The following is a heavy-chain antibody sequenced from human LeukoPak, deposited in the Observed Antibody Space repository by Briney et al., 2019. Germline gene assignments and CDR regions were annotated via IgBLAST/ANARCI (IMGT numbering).Heavy chain of an antibody. J-gene: IGHJ5*02. CDR2: IYYRGST. CDR1: GGSISSYY. D-gene: IGHD3-3*01. Sequence: SETLSLTCTVSGGSISSYYWSWIRQPPGKGLEWIGYIYYRGSTNYNPSLKSRVTISVDTSKNQFSLKLSSVTAADTAVYYCASSNYDFWSGYYQANNWFDPWGQGTLVTVSS. V-gene: IGHV4-59*01. CDR3: ASSNYDFWSGYYQANNWFDP.